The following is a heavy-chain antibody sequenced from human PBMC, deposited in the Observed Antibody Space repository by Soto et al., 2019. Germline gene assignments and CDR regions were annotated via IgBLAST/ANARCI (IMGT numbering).Heavy chain of an antibody. J-gene: IGHJ6*03. D-gene: IGHD1-26*01. Sequence: ASVKVSCKASGYTFTSYDINWVRQATGQGPEWMGWMNPNRGNTGHAQKFQGRGTMTKNTPISPAYMEVSSLRSEDTAVYYCARGGATRGNQGHYYYYMAVWGKGTTVTVSS. CDR1: GYTFTSYD. CDR3: ARGGATRGNQGHYYYYMAV. CDR2: MNPNRGNT. V-gene: IGHV1-8*01.